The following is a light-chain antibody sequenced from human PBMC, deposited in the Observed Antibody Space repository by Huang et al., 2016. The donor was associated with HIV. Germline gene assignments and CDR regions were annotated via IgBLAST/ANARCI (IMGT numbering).Light chain of an antibody. CDR3: QQRVSGLT. CDR1: QSIGNS. J-gene: IGKJ4*01. V-gene: IGKV3-11*01. Sequence: EIVLTQSPATLSLSPGDRATLSCRASQSIGNSLAWYQQKPGQVPRLLLYDTSNRATGIPARFSGSGSGTDFTLTISSLEPEDFAVYYCQQRVSGLTFGGGTKVEVK. CDR2: DTS.